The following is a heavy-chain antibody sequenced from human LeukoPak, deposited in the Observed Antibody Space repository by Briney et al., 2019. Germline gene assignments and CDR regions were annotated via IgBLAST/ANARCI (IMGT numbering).Heavy chain of an antibody. D-gene: IGHD5-18*01. CDR3: ARDSDTAMVGGFDY. Sequence: ASVKVSCKASGYTFTSYYMHWVRQAPGQGLEWMGIINPSGGSTSYAQKFQGRVTITADESTSTAYMELSSLRSEDTAVYYCARDSDTAMVGGFDYWGRGTLVTVSS. J-gene: IGHJ4*02. V-gene: IGHV1-46*01. CDR2: INPSGGST. CDR1: GYTFTSYY.